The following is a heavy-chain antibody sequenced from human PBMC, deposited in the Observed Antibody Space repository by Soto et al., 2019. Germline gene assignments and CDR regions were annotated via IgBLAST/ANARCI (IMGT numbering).Heavy chain of an antibody. V-gene: IGHV4-31*02. Sequence: SETLSLTCTVSGGSISSGVYYWSLIRQHPGKGLEWIGYIYYSGSTYYNPSLKSRVTISVDTSKNQFSLKLSSVTAADTAVYYCARRRVYCSGGSCYSWYFDLSGPGTLGTGSS. CDR2: IYYSGST. J-gene: IGHJ2*01. CDR1: GGSISSGVYY. CDR3: ARRRVYCSGGSCYSWYFDL. D-gene: IGHD2-15*01.